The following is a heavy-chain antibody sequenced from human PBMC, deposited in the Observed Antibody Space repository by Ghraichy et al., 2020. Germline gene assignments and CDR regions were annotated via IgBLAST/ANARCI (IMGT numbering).Heavy chain of an antibody. CDR3: ARDTDFYDSSGYYAHRDY. CDR2: IYSGGST. D-gene: IGHD3-22*01. Sequence: GGSLRLSCAASGFTVSSNYMSWVRQAPGKGLEWVSVIYSGGSTYYADSVKGRFTISRDNSKNTLYLQMNSLRAEDTAVYYCARDTDFYDSSGYYAHRDYWGQGTLVTVSS. CDR1: GFTVSSNY. J-gene: IGHJ4*02. V-gene: IGHV3-66*01.